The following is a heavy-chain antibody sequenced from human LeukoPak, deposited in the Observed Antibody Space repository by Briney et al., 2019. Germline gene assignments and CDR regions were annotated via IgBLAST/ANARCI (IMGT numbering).Heavy chain of an antibody. CDR1: GFTFSSYA. CDR2: ISYDGSNK. J-gene: IGHJ4*02. D-gene: IGHD3-10*01. V-gene: IGHV3-30*04. CDR3: ARVRDFDY. Sequence: GRSLRLSCAASGFTFSSYAMHRVRQAPGKGLEWVAVISYDGSNKYYADSVKGRFTISRDNSKNTLYLQMNSLRAEDTAVYYCARVRDFDYWGQGTLVTVAS.